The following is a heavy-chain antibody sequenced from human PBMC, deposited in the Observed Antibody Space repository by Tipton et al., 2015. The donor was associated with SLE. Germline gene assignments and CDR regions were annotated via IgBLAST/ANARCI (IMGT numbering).Heavy chain of an antibody. CDR1: GGSISSHY. D-gene: IGHD2-2*03. Sequence: TLSLTCTVSGGSISSHYWSWIRQPPGKGLEWIGYIYYSGSTNYNPSLKSRVTISVDKSKNQFSLKLSSVTAADTAVYYCARVAGWIEDAFDIWGQGTMVTVSS. J-gene: IGHJ3*02. CDR2: IYYSGST. V-gene: IGHV4-59*11. CDR3: ARVAGWIEDAFDI.